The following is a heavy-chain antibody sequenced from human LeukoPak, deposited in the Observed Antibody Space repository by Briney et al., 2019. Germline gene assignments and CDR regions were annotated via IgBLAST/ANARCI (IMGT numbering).Heavy chain of an antibody. D-gene: IGHD6-13*01. V-gene: IGHV3-21*01. CDR3: ARGNRHTTLLLAACDY. J-gene: IGHJ4*02. CDR1: GFTFRSYA. Sequence: KAGGSLRLSCAGSGFTFRSYAMSWVRQAPGKGLEWVSSISTSSSYMYYADSVRGRFTISRDNAKNSLYLQMNSLRAEDTAVYYCARGNRHTTLLLAACDYWGQGTLVTVSS. CDR2: ISTSSSYM.